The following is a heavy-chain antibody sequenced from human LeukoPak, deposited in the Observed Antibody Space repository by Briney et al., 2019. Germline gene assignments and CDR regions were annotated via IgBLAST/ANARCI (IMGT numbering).Heavy chain of an antibody. CDR2: ISSSRYI. V-gene: IGHV3-21*01. D-gene: IGHD4-17*01. CDR1: GLTFSSYS. Sequence: PGGSLRLSCAASGLTFSSYSMNWVRQAPGKGLEWVSSISSSRYIYYAHSVKGRFTISRDNSKNSLYLQMNSLRAEDTAVYYCARDRYGDYSSDYWGQGTLVTVSS. CDR3: ARDRYGDYSSDY. J-gene: IGHJ4*02.